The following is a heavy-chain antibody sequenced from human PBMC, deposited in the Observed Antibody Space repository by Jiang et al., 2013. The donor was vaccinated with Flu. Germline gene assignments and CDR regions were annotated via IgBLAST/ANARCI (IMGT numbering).Heavy chain of an antibody. Sequence: GAEVKKPGASVKVSCKASGYTFTGYYMHWVRQAPGQGLEWMAWISPGSGSTSYAQKFQGRVTVTRDTSITTAYMELSRLRSDDSAVYYCARIKTFTSSFDYWGQGTLVAVSS. CDR1: GYTFTGYY. CDR3: ARIKTFTSSFDY. J-gene: IGHJ4*02. V-gene: IGHV1-2*02. CDR2: ISPGSGST. D-gene: IGHD2/OR15-2a*01.